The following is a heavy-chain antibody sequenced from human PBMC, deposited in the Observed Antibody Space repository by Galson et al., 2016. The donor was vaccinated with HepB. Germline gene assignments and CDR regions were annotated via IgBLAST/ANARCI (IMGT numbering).Heavy chain of an antibody. Sequence: SLRLSCAASGFTVSSNYMSWVRQAPGKGLEWVSVIYSGGSTYYADSVKGRFTISRDNSKNTLYLQMNSLRTEDTAVYYCASEVVPAAIGFYYYGMDVWGQGTTVTVSS. J-gene: IGHJ6*02. V-gene: IGHV3-66*01. CDR2: IYSGGST. CDR3: ASEVVPAAIGFYYYGMDV. CDR1: GFTVSSNY. D-gene: IGHD2-2*01.